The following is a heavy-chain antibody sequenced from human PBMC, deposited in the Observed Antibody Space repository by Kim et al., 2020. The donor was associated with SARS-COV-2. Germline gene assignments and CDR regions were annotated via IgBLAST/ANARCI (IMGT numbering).Heavy chain of an antibody. CDR3: ARCDYDILTGYYGGWFDP. J-gene: IGHJ5*02. Sequence: KSRVTISVDTSKNQFSLKLSSVTAADTAVYYCARCDYDILTGYYGGWFDPWGQGTLVTVSS. V-gene: IGHV4-39*01. D-gene: IGHD3-9*01.